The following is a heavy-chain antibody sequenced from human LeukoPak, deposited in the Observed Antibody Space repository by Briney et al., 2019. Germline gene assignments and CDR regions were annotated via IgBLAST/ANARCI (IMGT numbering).Heavy chain of an antibody. D-gene: IGHD5/OR15-5a*01. CDR3: AKDKNIVSTNFDY. J-gene: IGHJ4*02. CDR2: ISGSGART. CDR1: GFTFSSYA. Sequence: GGSLRLSCVASGFTFSSYAMSWVRQAPGKGLGWVSGISGSGARTYYADSVKDRFTIARDSSKKTLYLQMNNLRAEDTAVYYCAKDKNIVSTNFDYWGQGTLVTVSS. V-gene: IGHV3-23*01.